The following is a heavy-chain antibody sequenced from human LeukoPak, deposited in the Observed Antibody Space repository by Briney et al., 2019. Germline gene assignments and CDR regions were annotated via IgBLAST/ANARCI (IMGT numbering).Heavy chain of an antibody. Sequence: AGGSLSLSGAASGFTFTTYWMSWIRQTPGKGLEWVAKIKPDGSEKSYVDSVKGRFTISRDNAKNSVFLQMDSLRVEDTALYYCARGQLADSYWGQGALVTVSS. CDR2: IKPDGSEK. CDR3: ARGQLADSY. CDR1: GFTFTTYW. V-gene: IGHV3-7*01. J-gene: IGHJ4*02. D-gene: IGHD3-22*01.